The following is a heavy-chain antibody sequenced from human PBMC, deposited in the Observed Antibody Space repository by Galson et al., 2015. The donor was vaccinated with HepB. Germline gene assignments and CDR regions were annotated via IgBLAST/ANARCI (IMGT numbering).Heavy chain of an antibody. CDR1: GFTVSSNY. V-gene: IGHV3-66*01. D-gene: IGHD6-13*01. CDR2: IYSGGST. J-gene: IGHJ4*02. CDR3: ARTPAAYGSSWWYFDY. Sequence: SLRLSCAASGFTVSSNYMSWVRQAPGKGLEWVSVIYSGGSTYYADSVKGRFTISRDNSKNTLYLQMNSLRAEDTAVYYCARTPAAYGSSWWYFDYWGQGTLVTVSS.